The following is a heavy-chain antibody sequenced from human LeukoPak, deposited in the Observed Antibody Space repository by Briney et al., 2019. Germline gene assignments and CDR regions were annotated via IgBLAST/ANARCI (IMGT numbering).Heavy chain of an antibody. Sequence: SETLSLTCTVSGGSISSYYWSWLRQPPGKGLEWIGYIYYSGSTNYNPPLKSRVTISVDTSKHQFSLKRSSVTAADPAVYYRARAEVATRDNGCDPWGQGTLVTGSS. J-gene: IGHJ5*02. CDR2: IYYSGST. CDR1: GGSISSYY. CDR3: ARAEVATRDNGCDP. D-gene: IGHD5-12*01. V-gene: IGHV4-59*01.